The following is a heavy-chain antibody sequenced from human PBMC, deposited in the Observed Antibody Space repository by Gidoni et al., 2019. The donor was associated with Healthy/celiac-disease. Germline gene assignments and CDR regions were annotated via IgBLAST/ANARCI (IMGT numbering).Heavy chain of an antibody. CDR3: ASCGCDCPPKTYWYFDL. CDR2: INHSGST. V-gene: IGHV4-34*01. D-gene: IGHD2-21*02. J-gene: IGHJ2*01. CDR1: GGSFSGYY. Sequence: QVQLQQWGAGLLKPSETLSLNCAVYGGSFSGYYGSGIRQPPGTGLEWIGEINHSGSTNYNPSLKSRVTISVDTSKNQFSLKLSSVTAADTAVYYCASCGCDCPPKTYWYFDLWGRGTLVTVSS.